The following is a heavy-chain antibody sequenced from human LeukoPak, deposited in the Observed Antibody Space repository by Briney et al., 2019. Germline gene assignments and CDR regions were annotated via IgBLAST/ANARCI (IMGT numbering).Heavy chain of an antibody. Sequence: GGSLKLSCAASGFTFSSYSMNWVRQAPGKGLEWVSSISSSSSYIYYADSVKGRFTISRDNAKNSLYLQMNSLRAEDTAVYYCARDHHRRLYDSQARDTFDIWGQGTMVTVSS. D-gene: IGHD3-22*01. CDR3: ARDHHRRLYDSQARDTFDI. V-gene: IGHV3-21*01. J-gene: IGHJ3*02. CDR2: ISSSSSYI. CDR1: GFTFSSYS.